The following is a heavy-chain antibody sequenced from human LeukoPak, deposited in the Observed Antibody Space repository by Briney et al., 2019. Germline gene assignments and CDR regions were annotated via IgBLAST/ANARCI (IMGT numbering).Heavy chain of an antibody. CDR1: GYNFVNYG. CDR3: ASCHCTYGVCYGECEYFQH. CDR2: ISPYSRKT. J-gene: IGHJ1*01. V-gene: IGHV1-18*01. Sequence: ASVKVSCKASGYNFVNYGISWVRQAPGQGLEWMGWISPYSRKTNYAQKFQGRVTMTTDTSTSTAYMELRSLRADDTAVYYCASCHCTYGVCYGECEYFQHWGQGTLVTVSS. D-gene: IGHD2-8*01.